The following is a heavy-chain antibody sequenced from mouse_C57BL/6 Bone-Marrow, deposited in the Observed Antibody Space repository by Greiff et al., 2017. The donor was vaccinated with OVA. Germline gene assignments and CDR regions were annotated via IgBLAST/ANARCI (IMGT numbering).Heavy chain of an antibody. V-gene: IGHV6-3*01. CDR3: TKIYYGNYEGY. CDR2: IRLKSDNYAT. D-gene: IGHD2-1*01. J-gene: IGHJ2*01. Sequence: EVQLVESGGGLVQPGGSMKLSCVASGFTFSNYWMNWVRQSPEKGLEWVAQIRLKSDNYATHYAESVKGRFTISRDDSKSSVYLQMNNLRAEDTGIYYCTKIYYGNYEGYWGQGTTLTVSS. CDR1: GFTFSNYW.